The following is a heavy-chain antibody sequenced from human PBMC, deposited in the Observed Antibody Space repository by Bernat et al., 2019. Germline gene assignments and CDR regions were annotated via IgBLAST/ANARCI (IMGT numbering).Heavy chain of an antibody. CDR3: ARDSAIVGATSWAFDI. CDR1: GFTFRSYS. J-gene: IGHJ3*02. D-gene: IGHD1-26*01. Sequence: EVQLVESGGGLVQPGGSLRLSCAASGFTFRSYSMNWVRQAPGKGLEWVSYISSSSSTIYYADSVKGRFTISRDNAKNSLYLQMNSLRAEDTAVYYCARDSAIVGATSWAFDIWGQGTMVTVSS. CDR2: ISSSSSTI. V-gene: IGHV3-48*01.